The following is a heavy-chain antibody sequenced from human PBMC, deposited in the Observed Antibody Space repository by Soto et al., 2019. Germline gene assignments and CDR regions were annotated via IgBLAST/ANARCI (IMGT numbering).Heavy chain of an antibody. CDR1: GGSISSYY. D-gene: IGHD3-9*01. V-gene: IGHV4-59*01. CDR2: IYYSGST. J-gene: IGHJ5*02. CDR3: AGELFYDILTGYVSGGWFDP. Sequence: SETLSLTCTVSGGSISSYYWSWIRQPPGKGLEWIGYIYYSGSTNYNPSLKSRVTISVDTSKNQFSLKLSSVTAADTAVYYCAGELFYDILTGYVSGGWFDPWGQGTLVTVSS.